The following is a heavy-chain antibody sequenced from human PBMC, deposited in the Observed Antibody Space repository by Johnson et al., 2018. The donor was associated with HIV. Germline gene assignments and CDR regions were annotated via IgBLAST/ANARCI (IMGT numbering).Heavy chain of an antibody. CDR1: GFTFSSYA. Sequence: QVQLVESGGGVVQPGRSLRLSCAASGFTFSSYAMHWVRQAPGKGLEWVAVISYDGSNKYYAESVKGRFPISRDTSKNTLYLQMNSLRAEDTAVYYCARDGGIGSTREDAFDIWGQGTMVIVSS. CDR3: ARDGGIGSTREDAFDI. V-gene: IGHV3-30-3*01. D-gene: IGHD2-2*01. CDR2: ISYDGSNK. J-gene: IGHJ3*02.